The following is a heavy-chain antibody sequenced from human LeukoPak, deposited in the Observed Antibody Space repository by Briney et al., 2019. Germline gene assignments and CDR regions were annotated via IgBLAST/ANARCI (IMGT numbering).Heavy chain of an antibody. J-gene: IGHJ4*02. V-gene: IGHV1-69*05. CDR3: ATCGGDDISGSLDYFDY. CDR2: IMPMFGTA. Sequence: SVNVSCKASGYTFTSYGITWVRQAPGQGLEWMGGIMPMFGTANYPQKFQGRVTITTDESTTTAYMELSSLRSEDTAVYYCATCGGDDISGSLDYFDYWGQGTLVTVSS. CDR1: GYTFTSYG. D-gene: IGHD3-22*01.